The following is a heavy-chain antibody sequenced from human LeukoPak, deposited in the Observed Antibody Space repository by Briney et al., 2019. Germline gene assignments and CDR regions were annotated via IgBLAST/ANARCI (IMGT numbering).Heavy chain of an antibody. CDR3: AKEKLPSGYSFLTDY. V-gene: IGHV3-30*18. CDR2: ISYDGPNK. Sequence: PGGSLRLSRAASGFTFNSYGMHWVRQALGKGLEWVAVISYDGPNKYYADSVKGRFTISRDDSKSTLYLQMNSLRPEDTAVYYCAKEKLPSGYSFLTDYWGQGTLVTVSS. D-gene: IGHD5-18*01. J-gene: IGHJ4*02. CDR1: GFTFNSYG.